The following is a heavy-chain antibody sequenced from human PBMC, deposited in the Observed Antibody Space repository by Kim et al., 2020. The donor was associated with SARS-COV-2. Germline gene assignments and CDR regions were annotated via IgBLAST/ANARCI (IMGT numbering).Heavy chain of an antibody. CDR1: GFTFSNAW. J-gene: IGHJ6*02. CDR3: TCDLGDKCGVNCYSRV. V-gene: IGHV3-15*01. D-gene: IGHD2-21*02. CDR2: IKSKTNGGTT. Sequence: GGSLRLSCAASGFTFSNAWMNWVRQAPGKGLEWVGRIKSKTNGGTTGYAAPVKGRFTISRDDSKTTLYLQMNSLKTEDTAVYYCTCDLGDKCGVNCYSRVWGHGTTVTVSS.